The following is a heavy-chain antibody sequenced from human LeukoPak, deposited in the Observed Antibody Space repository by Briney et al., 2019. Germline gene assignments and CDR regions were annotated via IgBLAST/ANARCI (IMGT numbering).Heavy chain of an antibody. D-gene: IGHD7-27*01. Sequence: ASVKVSCKASGYTFTIHAIHWMRQAPGQRLEWMGWINIGNGNTKYSQKFQGRVTITRDTSATTAYMELSSLRSEDTAVYYCARGPPNWGYDYWGPGTLVTVSS. CDR2: INIGNGNT. V-gene: IGHV1-3*04. J-gene: IGHJ4*02. CDR3: ARGPPNWGYDY. CDR1: GYTFTIHA.